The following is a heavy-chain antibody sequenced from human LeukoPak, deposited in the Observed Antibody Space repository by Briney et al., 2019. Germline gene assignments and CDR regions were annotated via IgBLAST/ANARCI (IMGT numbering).Heavy chain of an antibody. V-gene: IGHV1-2*02. J-gene: IGHJ4*02. CDR1: GYTFNDYY. Sequence: ASVKVSCKASGYTFNDYYIHWVRQAPGQGLEWMGWINPYSGGTNYAQKFQGRVTMTRDTSISTAYMELSRLRSDDTAVYYCAREFSGYDSSDYWGQGTLVTVSS. CDR2: INPYSGGT. CDR3: AREFSGYDSSDY. D-gene: IGHD5-12*01.